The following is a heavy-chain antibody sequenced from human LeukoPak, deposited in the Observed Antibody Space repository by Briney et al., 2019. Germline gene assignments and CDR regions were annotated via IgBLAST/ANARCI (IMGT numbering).Heavy chain of an antibody. CDR1: GFTFDDYA. J-gene: IGHJ2*01. D-gene: IGHD4-17*01. V-gene: IGHV3-43*02. CDR3: AKDWHYYGDDFDL. Sequence: GGSLRLSCAASGFTFDDYAMHWVRQAPGKGLEWVSLISGDGGTTYYTDSMKGRFTISRDNSKNSLYLQMNSLGTEDTALYYCAKDWHYYGDDFDLWGRGTLVTVSS. CDR2: ISGDGGTT.